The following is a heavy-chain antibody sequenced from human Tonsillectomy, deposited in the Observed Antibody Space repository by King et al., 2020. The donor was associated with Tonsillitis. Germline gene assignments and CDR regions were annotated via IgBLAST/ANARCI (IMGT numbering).Heavy chain of an antibody. CDR1: GFTFSSYG. CDR3: AKEWHIVVVTARPPFDY. V-gene: IGHV3-30*18. CDR2: IASDGSNK. J-gene: IGHJ4*02. D-gene: IGHD2-21*02. Sequence: QLVQSGGGGVQSGRSLRLSFAASGFTFSSYGIQWVRQAPGKGLEWVAVIASDGSNKYYAVSVKGRFTISRDNSKDTLYLQMNSLRAEDTAVYYCAKEWHIVVVTARPPFDYWGQGTLVTVSS.